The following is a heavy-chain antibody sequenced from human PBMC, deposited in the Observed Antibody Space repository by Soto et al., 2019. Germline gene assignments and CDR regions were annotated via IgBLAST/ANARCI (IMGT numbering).Heavy chain of an antibody. D-gene: IGHD6-6*01. J-gene: IGHJ6*02. CDR2: IYYSGST. Sequence: SETLSLTCTVSGGSISSGGYYWSWIRQHPGKGLEWIGYIYYSGSTYYNPSLKSRVTISVDKSKNQFSLKLSSVTAADTAVYYCARFFGLEQLVPPLYYYGMDVWGQGTTVTVSS. CDR3: ARFFGLEQLVPPLYYYGMDV. CDR1: GGSISSGGYY. V-gene: IGHV4-31*03.